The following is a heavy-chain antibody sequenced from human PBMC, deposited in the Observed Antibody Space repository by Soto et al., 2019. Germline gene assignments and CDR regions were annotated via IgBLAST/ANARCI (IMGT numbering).Heavy chain of an antibody. CDR2: IRSKAYGGTT. V-gene: IGHV3-49*03. CDR1: GFTFGDYA. D-gene: IGHD1-20*01. J-gene: IGHJ4*02. Sequence: GGSLRLSCTASGFTFGDYAMSWFRQAPGKGQEWVGFIRSKAYGGTTEYAASVKGRFTISRDDSKSIAYLQMNSLKTEDTAVYYCICAQYNWNDVEPYFAYWGQGTLVTVSS. CDR3: ICAQYNWNDVEPYFAY.